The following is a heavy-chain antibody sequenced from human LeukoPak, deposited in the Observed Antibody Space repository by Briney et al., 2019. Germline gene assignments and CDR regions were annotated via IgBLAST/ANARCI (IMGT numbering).Heavy chain of an antibody. J-gene: IGHJ4*02. D-gene: IGHD6-19*01. Sequence: GGSLRLSCAASGFTFSSYAMSWVRQAPGKGLGWVSAISGSGGSTYYADSVKGRFTISRDNSKNTLYLQMNSLRAEDTAVYYCATQRLVLSRIDYWGQGTLVTVSS. CDR3: ATQRLVLSRIDY. CDR2: ISGSGGST. V-gene: IGHV3-23*01. CDR1: GFTFSSYA.